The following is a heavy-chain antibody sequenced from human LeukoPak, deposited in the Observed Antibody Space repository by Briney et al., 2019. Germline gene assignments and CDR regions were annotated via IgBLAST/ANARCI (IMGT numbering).Heavy chain of an antibody. D-gene: IGHD6-13*01. V-gene: IGHV3-11*01. CDR2: ISSSGSTI. CDR1: GFTFSDYY. Sequence: PGGSLRLSCAAPGFTFSDYYMSWIRQAPGKGLEWVSCISSSGSTIYYADSVKGRFTISTDNAKNSLYLQMNSLRAEDTAVYYCARAVAAAGTPPRFDPWGQGTLVTVSS. CDR3: ARAVAAAGTPPRFDP. J-gene: IGHJ5*02.